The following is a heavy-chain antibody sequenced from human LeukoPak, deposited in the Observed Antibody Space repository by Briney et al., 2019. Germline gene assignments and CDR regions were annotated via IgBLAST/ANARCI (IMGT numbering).Heavy chain of an antibody. CDR3: ARAPTYYYDSSRYRTGTYFDY. J-gene: IGHJ4*02. CDR2: INTNTGNP. D-gene: IGHD3-22*01. Sequence: ASVKVSCKASGYTFTSYAMNWVRQAPGQGLEWMGWINTNTGNPTYAQGFTGRFVFSLDTSVSTAYLQISSLKAEDTAVYYCARAPTYYYDSSRYRTGTYFDYWGQGTLVTVSS. CDR1: GYTFTSYA. V-gene: IGHV7-4-1*02.